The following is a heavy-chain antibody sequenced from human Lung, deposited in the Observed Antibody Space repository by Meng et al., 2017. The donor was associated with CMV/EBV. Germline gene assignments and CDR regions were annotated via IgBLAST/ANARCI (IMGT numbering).Heavy chain of an antibody. Sequence: GGSLRLSWAASGFTFSSYAMHWVRQAPGKGLEWVALISYDGSNKYYADSVKGRFTISRDNSKSTLYLQMNSLRAEDTAVYYCARNLMVRGLFITVDNYYGLDVWGQGTTVTVSS. CDR3: ARNLMVRGLFITVDNYYGLDV. D-gene: IGHD3-10*01. V-gene: IGHV3-30*04. J-gene: IGHJ6*02. CDR1: GFTFSSYA. CDR2: ISYDGSNK.